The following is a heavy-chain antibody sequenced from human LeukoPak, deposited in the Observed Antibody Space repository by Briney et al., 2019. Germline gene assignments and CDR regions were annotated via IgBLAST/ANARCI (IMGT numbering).Heavy chain of an antibody. CDR3: ARRAYGDYGRWYYDL. J-gene: IGHJ2*01. CDR1: GFTFSSYA. CDR2: ISYDGSNK. Sequence: TGGSLRLSCAASGFTFSSYAMHWVRQAPGKGLEWVAVISYDGSNKYYADSVKGRIAISRENAKNSLYLQMNSLRVGDTAVYYCARRAYGDYGRWYYDLWGRGTLVTVSS. V-gene: IGHV3-30*09. D-gene: IGHD4-17*01.